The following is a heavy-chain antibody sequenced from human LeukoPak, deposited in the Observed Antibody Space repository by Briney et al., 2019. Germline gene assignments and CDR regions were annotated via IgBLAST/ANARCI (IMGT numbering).Heavy chain of an antibody. V-gene: IGHV4-59*08. CDR2: IYYSGST. Sequence: SETLSLTCTVSGGSISSYYWSWIRQPPGKGLEWIGYIYYSGSTNYNPSLKSRVTISVDTSKNQFSLKLSSVTAADTAVYYCARAFPDNWFDPWGQGTLVTVSS. CDR3: ARAFPDNWFDP. D-gene: IGHD3-3*02. J-gene: IGHJ5*02. CDR1: GGSISSYY.